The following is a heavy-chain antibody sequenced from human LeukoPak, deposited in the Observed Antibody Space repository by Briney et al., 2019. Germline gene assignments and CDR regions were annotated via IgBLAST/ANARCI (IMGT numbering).Heavy chain of an antibody. D-gene: IGHD6-13*01. CDR2: ISPTGSTT. V-gene: IGHV3-74*01. Sequence: PGGSLRLSCAASGFTFSDYWMHWARQLPGKGLVWVSRISPTGSTTSYADSVKGRFTVSRDNAKNTLYLQVNNLRAEDTAVYYCARGLSSNWSGLDFGGQGTLVIVSS. J-gene: IGHJ4*02. CDR1: GFTFSDYW. CDR3: ARGLSSNWSGLDF.